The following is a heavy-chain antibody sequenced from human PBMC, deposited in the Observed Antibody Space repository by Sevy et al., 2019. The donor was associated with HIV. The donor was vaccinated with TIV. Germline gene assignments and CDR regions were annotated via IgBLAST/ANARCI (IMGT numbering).Heavy chain of an antibody. D-gene: IGHD3-3*01. J-gene: IGHJ6*02. V-gene: IGHV7-4-1*02. CDR3: ARDLMRYYDFWSGYSKDGYYYYYGMDV. CDR2: INTNTGNP. Sequence: ASVKVSCKASGYTFTSYAMNWVRQAPGQGLEWMGWINTNTGNPTYAQGFTGRFVFSLDTSVSTAYLQISSLKAEDTAVYYCARDLMRYYDFWSGYSKDGYYYYYGMDVWGQGTTVTVSS. CDR1: GYTFTSYA.